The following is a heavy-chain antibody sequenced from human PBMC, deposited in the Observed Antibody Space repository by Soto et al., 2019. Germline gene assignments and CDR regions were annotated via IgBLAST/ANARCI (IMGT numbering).Heavy chain of an antibody. D-gene: IGHD2-21*01. CDR3: ARQPTTGDTDLWFDP. V-gene: IGHV4-39*01. Sequence: QLQLLESGPGLVKASETLSLTCSVSGGSISTSRSYWAWIRQPPGKGVEWLANIFYSGSTFYNPSLASRVSVSVDTSKNEFSLKLRSVTAADTAVYYCARQPTTGDTDLWFDPWGQGTLVTVSS. CDR1: GGSISTSRSY. CDR2: IFYSGST. J-gene: IGHJ5*02.